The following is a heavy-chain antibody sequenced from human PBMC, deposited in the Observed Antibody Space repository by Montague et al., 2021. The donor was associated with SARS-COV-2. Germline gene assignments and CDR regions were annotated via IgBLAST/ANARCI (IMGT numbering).Heavy chain of an antibody. V-gene: IGHV3-9*01. J-gene: IGHJ4*02. CDR2: ISWNSAGL. Sequence: SLRLSCAASGFTFDDYAMHWVRQAPGKGLEWVSGISWNSAGLGYAASVKGRFTISRDNAKKSLYLQMNSLRVEDTALYYCARDTVGARVYPLFEYWGQGILVTVSS. CDR1: GFTFDDYA. D-gene: IGHD2-8*01. CDR3: ARDTVGARVYPLFEY.